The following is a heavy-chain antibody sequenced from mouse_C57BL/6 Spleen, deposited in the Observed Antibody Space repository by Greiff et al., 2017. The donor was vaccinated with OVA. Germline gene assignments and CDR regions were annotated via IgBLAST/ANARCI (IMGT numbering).Heavy chain of an antibody. V-gene: IGHV1-7*01. CDR1: GYTFTSYW. CDR2: INPSSGYT. CDR3: ARSDDYDGPWFAY. D-gene: IGHD2-4*01. Sequence: QVHVKQSGAELAKPGASVKLSCKASGYTFTSYWMHWVKQRPGQGLEWIGYINPSSGYTKYNQKFKDKATLTADKSSSTAYMQLSSLTYEDSAVYYCARSDDYDGPWFAYWGQGTLVTVSA. J-gene: IGHJ3*01.